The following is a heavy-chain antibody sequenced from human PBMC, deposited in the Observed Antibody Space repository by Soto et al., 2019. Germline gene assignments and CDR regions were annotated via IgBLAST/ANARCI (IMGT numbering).Heavy chain of an antibody. CDR2: ISSSGSTI. CDR3: ARDRRSRGTVYSGSYYAFDI. CDR1: GFTFSDYY. J-gene: IGHJ3*02. Sequence: GGSLRLSCAASGFTFSDYYMSWIRQAPGKGLEWVSYISSSGSTIYYADSVKGRFTISRDNAKNSLYLQMNSLRAEDTAVYYCARDRRSRGTVYSGSYYAFDIWGQGTMVTVSS. D-gene: IGHD1-26*01. V-gene: IGHV3-11*01.